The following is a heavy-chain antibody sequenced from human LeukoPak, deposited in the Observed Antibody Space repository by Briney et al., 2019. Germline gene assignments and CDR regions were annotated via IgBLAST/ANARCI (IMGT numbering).Heavy chain of an antibody. V-gene: IGHV1-69*04. CDR3: ASASKDYYYYYMDV. Sequence: ASVKVSCKASGGTFSSYAISWVRQAPGQGLEWMGRIIPILGIANYAQKFQGRVTITADKSTSTAYMELSSLRSEDTAVYYCASASKDYYYYYMDVWGKGTTVTVSS. J-gene: IGHJ6*03. CDR2: IIPILGIA. CDR1: GGTFSSYA.